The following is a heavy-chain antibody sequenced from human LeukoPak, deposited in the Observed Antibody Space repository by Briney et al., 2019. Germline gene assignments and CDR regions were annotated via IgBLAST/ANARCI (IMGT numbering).Heavy chain of an antibody. CDR2: IRYDGSNK. D-gene: IGHD3-3*01. J-gene: IGHJ4*02. CDR3: AKPLRFLEWLIEIDY. V-gene: IGHV3-30*02. CDR1: GFTFSSYG. Sequence: PGGSLRLSCAASGFTFSSYGIHWVRQAPGKGLEWVAFIRYDGSNKYYADSVKGRFTISRDNSKNTLYLQMNSLRAEDTAVYYCAKPLRFLEWLIEIDYWGQGTLVTVSS.